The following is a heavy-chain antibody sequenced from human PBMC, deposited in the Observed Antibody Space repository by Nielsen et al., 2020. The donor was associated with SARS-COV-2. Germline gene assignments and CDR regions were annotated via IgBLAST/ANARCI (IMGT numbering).Heavy chain of an antibody. CDR2: IYSGGSST. CDR3: ARDLHRLSPGAFDI. V-gene: IGHV3-23*03. J-gene: IGHJ3*02. D-gene: IGHD2/OR15-2a*01. Sequence: GESLKISCAASGFTFSSYAMSWVRQAPGKGLEWVSVIYSGGSSTYYADSVKGQFTISRDNSKNTLYLQMNSLRAEDTAVYYCARDLHRLSPGAFDIWGQGTMVTVSS. CDR1: GFTFSSYA.